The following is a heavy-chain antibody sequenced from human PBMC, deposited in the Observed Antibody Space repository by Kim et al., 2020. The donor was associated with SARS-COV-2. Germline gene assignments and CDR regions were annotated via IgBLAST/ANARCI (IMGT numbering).Heavy chain of an antibody. CDR3: ARALYCTSTSCYVNFDY. CDR1: GYTFTSYD. V-gene: IGHV1-8*01. CDR2: MNANNGST. D-gene: IGHD2-2*01. J-gene: IGHJ4*02. Sequence: ASVKVSCKASGYTFTSYDIIWVRQATGQGLEWMGWMNANNGSTGYAQKFQGRITMTRNTSISTAYMELSSLTSDDTAVYYCARALYCTSTSCYVNFDYWGQGTLVTVSS.